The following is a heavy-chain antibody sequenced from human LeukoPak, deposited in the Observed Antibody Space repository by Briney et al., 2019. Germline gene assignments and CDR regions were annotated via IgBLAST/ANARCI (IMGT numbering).Heavy chain of an antibody. J-gene: IGHJ4*02. Sequence: PSETLSLTCAVYGGSFSGHSWSWIRQAPGKGLEWIGEISHTGGINYNPSLKSRVTISADTSKNQFSLKLSSVTAADTAVYYCARAASRSTIFGVVKIYGFDYWGQGTLVTVSS. V-gene: IGHV4-34*01. CDR1: GGSFSGHS. CDR2: ISHTGGI. CDR3: ARAASRSTIFGVVKIYGFDY. D-gene: IGHD3-3*01.